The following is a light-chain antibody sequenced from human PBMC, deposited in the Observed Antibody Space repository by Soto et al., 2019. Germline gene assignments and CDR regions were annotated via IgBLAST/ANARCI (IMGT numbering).Light chain of an antibody. CDR2: WAS. CDR1: RSILSSSNNKNF. CDR3: QQYNNWPMYT. V-gene: IGKV4-1*01. J-gene: IGKJ2*01. Sequence: DIVMTQSPDSLALSLGERATINCKSSRSILSSSNNKNFLAWYQQKPGQPPRLLIYWASTRESGVPDRFSGSGSGTDFTLTISSLQAEDVAVYYCQQYNNWPMYTFGQGTKLEIK.